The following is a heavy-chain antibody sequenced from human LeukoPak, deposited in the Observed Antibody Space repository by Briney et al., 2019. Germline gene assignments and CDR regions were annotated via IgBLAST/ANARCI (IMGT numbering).Heavy chain of an antibody. J-gene: IGHJ4*02. Sequence: AAVKVSFKASGYTFNGYYLQWVRQAPGQGLEGMGWINPNSGCTNYAQKFQGRVTMTRDTSISTAYMELSRLRSDDTAVYYCARWMTTVITPDYWGQGTLVTVSS. CDR2: INPNSGCT. V-gene: IGHV1-2*02. CDR3: ARWMTTVITPDY. D-gene: IGHD4-11*01. CDR1: GYTFNGYY.